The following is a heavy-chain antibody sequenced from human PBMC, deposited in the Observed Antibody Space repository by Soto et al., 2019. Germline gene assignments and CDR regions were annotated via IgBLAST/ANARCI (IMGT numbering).Heavy chain of an antibody. Sequence: GGSLRLSCAASGFTFNYYAMSWVRQAPGKGLEWVSAISGSGGNTYYADSVKGRFTISRDKSKNTLYLQMTILRADDTAVYYCAARRTGFQYYFAYWGQGTLVTVSS. D-gene: IGHD3-9*01. V-gene: IGHV3-23*01. CDR1: GFTFNYYA. CDR2: ISGSGGNT. J-gene: IGHJ4*02. CDR3: AARRTGFQYYFAY.